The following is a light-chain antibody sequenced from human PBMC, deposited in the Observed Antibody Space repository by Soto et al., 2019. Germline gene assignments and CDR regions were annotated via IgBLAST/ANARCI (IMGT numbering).Light chain of an antibody. V-gene: IGKV1-39*01. CDR2: AAS. J-gene: IGKJ1*01. CDR1: QSISSK. CDR3: QQSYSRVT. Sequence: DIQMTQSPSSLSASVGEGVTITCRASQSISSKLSWYQQKPGKAPKLLIYAASRLQSGVPSRFSGRGSGTDFTLIISSLGPEDFATYYCQQSYSRVTFGQGTKVEIK.